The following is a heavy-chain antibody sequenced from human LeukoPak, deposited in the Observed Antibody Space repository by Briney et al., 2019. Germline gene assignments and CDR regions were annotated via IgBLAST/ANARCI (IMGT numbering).Heavy chain of an antibody. J-gene: IGHJ4*02. CDR3: AKINGTHYDILNGYRYYFDC. CDR2: ISSSASTI. D-gene: IGHD3-9*01. Sequence: SGGSLRLSCAASGFTFSDYYISWIRQAPGKGLEWLSYISSSASTIYYADSVKGRFTISRDNAKKSLFLQMNSLRAEDTAVYYCAKINGTHYDILNGYRYYFDCWGQGTLVTVSS. V-gene: IGHV3-11*01. CDR1: GFTFSDYY.